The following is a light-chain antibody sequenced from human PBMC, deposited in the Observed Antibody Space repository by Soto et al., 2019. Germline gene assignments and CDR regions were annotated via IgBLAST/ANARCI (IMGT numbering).Light chain of an antibody. CDR1: RSDVGDYNY. V-gene: IGLV2-8*01. CDR2: EVT. J-gene: IGLJ2*01. Sequence: QSVLTQPPSASGSPGQSVTISCTGTRSDVGDYNYVSWYQQHPGKAPKLLIYEVTKRPSGVPDRFSGSKSANTASPTVSGLQAEDEADYYCSSYAGSDNFEVFGGGTKLTVL. CDR3: SSYAGSDNFEV.